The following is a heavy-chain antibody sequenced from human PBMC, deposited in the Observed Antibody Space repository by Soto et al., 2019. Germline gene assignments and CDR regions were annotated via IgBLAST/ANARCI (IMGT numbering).Heavy chain of an antibody. CDR3: AKGSNSGYLDY. V-gene: IGHV3-23*01. CDR1: GFTLCHYS. Sequence: GSPRLSFAAPGFTLCHYSLSLGRQAPGKGLEWVSAISGSGGSTYYADSVKGRFTISRDNSKNTLYLQMNSLRAEDTAVYYCAKGSNSGYLDYWGQGTLVTVSS. J-gene: IGHJ4*02. D-gene: IGHD1-26*01. CDR2: ISGSGGST.